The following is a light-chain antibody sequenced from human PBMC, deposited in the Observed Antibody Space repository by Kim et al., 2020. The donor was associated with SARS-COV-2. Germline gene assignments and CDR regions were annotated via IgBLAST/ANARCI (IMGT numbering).Light chain of an antibody. V-gene: IGLV3-25*03. CDR2: KDS. CDR3: QSADSSGTYVV. Sequence: QCQTARITCSGDALPKQYAYWYQQKPGQAPVLVIYKDSERPSGIPERFSGSSSGTTVTLTISGVQAEDEADYYCQSADSSGTYVVFGGGTQLTVL. CDR1: ALPKQY. J-gene: IGLJ2*01.